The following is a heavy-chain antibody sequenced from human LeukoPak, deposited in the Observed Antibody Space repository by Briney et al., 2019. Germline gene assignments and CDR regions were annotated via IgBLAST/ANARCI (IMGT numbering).Heavy chain of an antibody. CDR3: ARLNWNDLEDGPPDY. D-gene: IGHD1-1*01. Sequence: GASVKVSCKASGYTFTSYAMHWVRQAPGQRLEWMGWINAGNGNTKYSQKFQGRVTITRDTSASTAYMELSSLRSEDTAVYYCARLNWNDLEDGPPDYWGQGTLVTVSS. V-gene: IGHV1-3*01. CDR1: GYTFTSYA. CDR2: INAGNGNT. J-gene: IGHJ4*02.